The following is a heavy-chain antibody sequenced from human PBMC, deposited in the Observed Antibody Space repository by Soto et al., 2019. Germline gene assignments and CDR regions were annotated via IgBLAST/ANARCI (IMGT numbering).Heavy chain of an antibody. J-gene: IGHJ6*02. V-gene: IGHV3-11*06. Sequence: GGSLRLSCAASGFTFSDYYMSWIRQAPGKGLEWVSYISSSSYTNYAGSVKGRFTISRDNAKDSLYLQMNSLRAEDTAVYYCARDGSMRPKVYYYYGMDVWGQGTTVTVSS. CDR3: ARDGSMRPKVYYYYGMDV. D-gene: IGHD3-22*01. CDR2: ISSSSYT. CDR1: GFTFSDYY.